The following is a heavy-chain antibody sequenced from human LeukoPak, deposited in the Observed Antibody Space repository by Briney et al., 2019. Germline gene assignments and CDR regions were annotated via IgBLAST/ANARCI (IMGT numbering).Heavy chain of an antibody. D-gene: IGHD3-3*01. V-gene: IGHV1-8*01. CDR1: GYTFTSYD. Sequence: GASVKVSCKASGYTFTSYDINWVRQATGQGREWMGWMNPNSGNTGYAQKFQGRVTMTRNTSISTAYMELSSLKSEDTAVYYCARASISNFRFGVVIGNNWFDPWGQGTLVTVSS. CDR2: MNPNSGNT. CDR3: ARASISNFRFGVVIGNNWFDP. J-gene: IGHJ5*02.